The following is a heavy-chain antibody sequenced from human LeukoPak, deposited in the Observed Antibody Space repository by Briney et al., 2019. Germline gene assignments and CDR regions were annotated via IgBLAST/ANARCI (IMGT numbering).Heavy chain of an antibody. V-gene: IGHV3-7*01. CDR3: VRYYTRHSWYFDL. J-gene: IGHJ2*01. CDR2: IKPDGGEK. D-gene: IGHD3-10*01. Sequence: GGSLRLSCAASGFSFTNDWMTWVRQPPGKGLEGGANIKPDGGEKFYVDSVKGRVTVSRDNAENSLYLQMNSLRAEETAVYYCVRYYTRHSWYFDLWGRGTLVTVSS. CDR1: GFSFTNDW.